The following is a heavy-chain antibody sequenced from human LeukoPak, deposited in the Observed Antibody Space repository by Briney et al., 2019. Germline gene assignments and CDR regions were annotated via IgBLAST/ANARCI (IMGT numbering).Heavy chain of an antibody. J-gene: IGHJ4*02. CDR2: IKSDGTI. CDR3: AKEAGPQSMGVDY. Sequence: PGGSLRLSCAASGFTFSSYWMHWVRQAPGKGLVWVSRIKSDGTISYADSVKGRFTISRDNAKNTLYLQMNSLRAEDTAVYYCAKEAGPQSMGVDYWGQGTLVTVSS. CDR1: GFTFSSYW. D-gene: IGHD3-16*01. V-gene: IGHV3-74*01.